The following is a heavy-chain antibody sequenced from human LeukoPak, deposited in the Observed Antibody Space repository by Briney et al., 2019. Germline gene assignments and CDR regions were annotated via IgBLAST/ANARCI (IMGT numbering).Heavy chain of an antibody. Sequence: ASVKISCKVSGYTFTDYYMHWVQRAPGKGLEWMGLVDPEDGETIYAEKFQGRVTITADTSTDTAYMELSSLRSEDTAVYYCATPGAHYDSSGYYDYWGQGTLVTVSS. CDR1: GYTFTDYY. CDR2: VDPEDGET. J-gene: IGHJ4*02. CDR3: ATPGAHYDSSGYYDY. V-gene: IGHV1-69-2*01. D-gene: IGHD3-22*01.